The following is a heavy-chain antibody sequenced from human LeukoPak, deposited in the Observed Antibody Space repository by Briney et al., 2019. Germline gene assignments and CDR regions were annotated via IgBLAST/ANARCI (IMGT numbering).Heavy chain of an antibody. D-gene: IGHD3-22*01. V-gene: IGHV4-34*01. Sequence: PSETLSLTCTVSGGSISSYYWSWIRQPPGKGLEWIGEINHSGSTNYNPSLKSRVTISVDTSKNQFSLKLSSVTAADTAVYYCARGVAGADDSSGYYLGTYYFDYWGQGTLVTVSS. CDR3: ARGVAGADDSSGYYLGTYYFDY. J-gene: IGHJ4*02. CDR2: INHSGST. CDR1: GGSISSYY.